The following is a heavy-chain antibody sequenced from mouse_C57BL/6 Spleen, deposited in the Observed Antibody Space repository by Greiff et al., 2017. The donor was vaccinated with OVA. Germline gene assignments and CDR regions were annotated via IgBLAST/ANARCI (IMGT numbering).Heavy chain of an antibody. CDR2: IYPRSGNT. J-gene: IGHJ2*01. CDR1: GYTFTSYG. Sequence: VQVVESGAELARPGASVKLSCKASGYTFTSYGISWVKQRTGQGLEWIGEIYPRSGNTYYNEKFKGKATLTADKSSSTAYMELRSLTSEDSAVYFCARREEDFDYWGQGTTLTVSS. V-gene: IGHV1-81*01. CDR3: ARREEDFDY.